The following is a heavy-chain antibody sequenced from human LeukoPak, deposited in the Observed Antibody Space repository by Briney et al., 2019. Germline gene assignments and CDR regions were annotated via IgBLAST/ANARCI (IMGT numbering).Heavy chain of an antibody. J-gene: IGHJ4*02. CDR1: GFTFSSYS. V-gene: IGHV3-48*04. D-gene: IGHD1-26*01. Sequence: GGSLRLSCAASGFTFSSYSMNWVRQAPGKGLEWVSYISSSSSTIYYADSVKDRFTISRDNAKNSLYLQMNSLRAEDTAVYYCARFAVGATDYWGQGTLVTVSS. CDR2: ISSSSSTI. CDR3: ARFAVGATDY.